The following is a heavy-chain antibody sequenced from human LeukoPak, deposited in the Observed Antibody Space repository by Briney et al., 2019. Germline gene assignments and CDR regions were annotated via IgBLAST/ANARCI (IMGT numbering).Heavy chain of an antibody. CDR3: VRVEYSRQVDY. CDR1: GYSISSSSYY. V-gene: IGHV4-39*07. CDR2: IFYSGRT. J-gene: IGHJ4*02. D-gene: IGHD6-6*01. Sequence: PSETLSLTCTVSGYSISSSSYYWGWIRQPPGRGLEWIGSIFYSGRTYYNPSLKSRVTISVDTSMNQFSLKLSSVIAADTAVYYCVRVEYSRQVDYWGQGTLVTVSS.